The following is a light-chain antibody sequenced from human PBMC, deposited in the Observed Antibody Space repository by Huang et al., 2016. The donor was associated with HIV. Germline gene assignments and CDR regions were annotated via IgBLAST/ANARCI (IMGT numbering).Light chain of an antibody. J-gene: IGKJ2*01. CDR2: STS. V-gene: IGKV3-15*01. CDR3: QQYSNWPPMYT. Sequence: EVVMTQSPGTLSVSPGKRATLSCKTSESLNNKLVWYQQKTGQAPRLLIYSTSTRSTGVAARFSGGGSGTEFTLTISSLQSEDFGIYYCQQYSNWPPMYTFGQGTKLEI. CDR1: ESLNNK.